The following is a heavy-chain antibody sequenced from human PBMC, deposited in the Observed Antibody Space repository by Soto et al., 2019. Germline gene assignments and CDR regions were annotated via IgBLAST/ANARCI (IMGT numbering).Heavy chain of an antibody. V-gene: IGHV4-30-4*01. J-gene: IGHJ4*02. CDR2: IYYSGST. CDR3: ASQNSWSGYFDY. Sequence: PSETLSLTCTVSGGSISSGDYYWSWIRQPPGKGLEWIGYIYYSGSTYYNPSLKSRVTISVDTSKNQFSLKLSSVTAADTAVYYCASQNSWSGYFDYWGQGTLVTVS. D-gene: IGHD6-13*01. CDR1: GGSISSGDYY.